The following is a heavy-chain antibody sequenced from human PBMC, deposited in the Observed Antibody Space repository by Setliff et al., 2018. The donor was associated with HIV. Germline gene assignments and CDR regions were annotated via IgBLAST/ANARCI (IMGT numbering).Heavy chain of an antibody. CDR1: GFTFEDYA. CDR3: AKGSPGGEDFDT. CDR2: ISWKSGSR. Sequence: PGGSLRLSCAASGFTFEDYAMHWVRQAPGKGLEWVSGISWKSGSRGYADSVKGRFTISRDDAKNSLYLQMNSLRVEDTALYYCAKGSPGGEDFDTWGQGTMVTVSS. V-gene: IGHV3-9*01. J-gene: IGHJ3*02. D-gene: IGHD2-21*01.